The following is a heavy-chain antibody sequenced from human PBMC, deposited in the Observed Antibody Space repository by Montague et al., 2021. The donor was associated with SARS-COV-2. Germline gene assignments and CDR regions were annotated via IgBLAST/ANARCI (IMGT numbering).Heavy chain of an antibody. CDR1: TGSFNAYY. Sequence: SETLSLTCVVSTGSFNAYYWTWIRQPPGKGLEWIGEINRSGGTNYSPSFKSRVSMSRDSSRNQFSLRLTSVTAADSGIYYCARHLNYRGYCGDDYWGQGTLVTVSS. CDR2: INRSGGT. V-gene: IGHV4-34*01. J-gene: IGHJ4*02. D-gene: IGHD5-12*01. CDR3: ARHLNYRGYCGDDY.